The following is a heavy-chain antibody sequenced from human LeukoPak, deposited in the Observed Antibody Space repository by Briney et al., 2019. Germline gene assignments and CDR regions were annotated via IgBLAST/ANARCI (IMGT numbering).Heavy chain of an antibody. Sequence: GASVKVSCKASGYTFINNWMHWVRQAPGQGLEWIGLINPTGTGTLYAQKFQGRVTMTRDMSTSTAYMELRSLRSDDTAVYYCARAPPINYLYYFDYWGQGTLVTVSS. CDR3: ARAPPINYLYYFDY. J-gene: IGHJ4*02. CDR2: INPTGTGT. V-gene: IGHV1-46*01. CDR1: GYTFINNW. D-gene: IGHD5-24*01.